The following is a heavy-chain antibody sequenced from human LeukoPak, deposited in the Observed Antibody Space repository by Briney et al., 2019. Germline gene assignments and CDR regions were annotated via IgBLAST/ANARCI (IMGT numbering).Heavy chain of an antibody. D-gene: IGHD1-1*01. CDR2: ISGSGGST. CDR3: AKKTGARGGPPDY. J-gene: IGHJ4*02. Sequence: AGGSLRLSCAASGFTFSSYAMSWVRQAPGKGLEWVSDISGSGGSTYCADSVKGRFTISRDNSKNTLYLQMNSLRAEDTAVYYCAKKTGARGGPPDYWGQGTLVTVSS. V-gene: IGHV3-23*01. CDR1: GFTFSSYA.